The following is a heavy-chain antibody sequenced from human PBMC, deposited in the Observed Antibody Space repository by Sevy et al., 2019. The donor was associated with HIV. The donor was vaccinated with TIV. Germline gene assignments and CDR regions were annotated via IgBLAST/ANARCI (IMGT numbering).Heavy chain of an antibody. CDR3: AGARYDSSGSFDAFDI. CDR2: IFRSGDVT. V-gene: IGHV3-23*01. J-gene: IGHJ3*02. Sequence: GGSLRLSCTASGFTFSSYAMNWVRQAPGKGQEWVSTIFRSGDVTYYADSVKGRFTISRDNSRNTLYLQMNSLRAEDTAVYYCAGARYDSSGSFDAFDIWGQGTMVTVSS. D-gene: IGHD3-22*01. CDR1: GFTFSSYA.